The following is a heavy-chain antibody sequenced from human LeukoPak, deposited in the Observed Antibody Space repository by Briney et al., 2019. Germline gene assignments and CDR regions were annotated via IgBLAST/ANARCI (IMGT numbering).Heavy chain of an antibody. V-gene: IGHV1-2*02. CDR3: ARLRGGYDSADY. Sequence: ASVKVSCKASGYKFTDYSMHWVRQAPGRGPEWMGWIHPESGGTNSAPEFQGRVTMTRDTSISTVYMELSRLGSDDTAVYYCARLRGGYDSADYWDQGTLVTVSS. CDR1: GYKFTDYS. CDR2: IHPESGGT. D-gene: IGHD5-12*01. J-gene: IGHJ4*02.